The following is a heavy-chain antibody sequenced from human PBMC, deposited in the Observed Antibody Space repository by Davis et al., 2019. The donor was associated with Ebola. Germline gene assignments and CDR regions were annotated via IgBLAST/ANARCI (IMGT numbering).Heavy chain of an antibody. V-gene: IGHV3-23*05. CDR2: IYESGKKL. Sequence: GESLKISCAASGFTLIGYGYTMCWVRQAPGQGLEWVSGIYESGKKLYYADSVNGRFTVSRDNSENTLPLQMNSLRVEDTAVYYCVRWKIGHEYIDYWGQGTLVTVSS. CDR1: GFTLIGYGYT. CDR3: VRWKIGHEYIDY. D-gene: IGHD1-1*01. J-gene: IGHJ4*02.